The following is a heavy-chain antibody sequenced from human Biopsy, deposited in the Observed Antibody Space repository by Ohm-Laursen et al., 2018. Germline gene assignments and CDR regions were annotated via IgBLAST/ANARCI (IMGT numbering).Heavy chain of an antibody. V-gene: IGHV4-59*07. Sequence: SDTLSLTCTVSGGPIDSYYWSWIRQPPGKALEWIGYIYFTGRTSYNSSLKSRVTMSVNTSKKQFSLRLSSVTAADTAVYYCASAGYNPDWNSDLWGRGTLVTVSS. D-gene: IGHD5-24*01. CDR2: IYFTGRT. CDR1: GGPIDSYY. CDR3: ASAGYNPDWNSDL. J-gene: IGHJ2*01.